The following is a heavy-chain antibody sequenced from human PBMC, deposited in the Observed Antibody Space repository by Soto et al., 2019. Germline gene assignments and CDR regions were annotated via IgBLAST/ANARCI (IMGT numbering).Heavy chain of an antibody. CDR1: GGSLRDYY. V-gene: IGHV4-34*01. D-gene: IGHD6-13*01. CDR2: IDHSRST. CDR3: ARVRAATGKRYWFDP. Sequence: QVQLQQWGAGLLKPSETLSLTCAVYGGSLRDYYWSWIRQSPGKGLEWIGDIDHSRSTKYNPSLKCRVTMSVDTSKNQFSLMLTSVTAGDTAVYYCARVRAATGKRYWFDPWGQGTLVTVSS. J-gene: IGHJ5*02.